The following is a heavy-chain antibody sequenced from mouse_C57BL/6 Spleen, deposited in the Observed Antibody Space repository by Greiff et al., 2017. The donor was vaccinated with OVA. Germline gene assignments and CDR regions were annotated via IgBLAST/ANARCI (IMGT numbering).Heavy chain of an antibody. Sequence: VQLKESGPELVKPGASVKMSCKASGYTFTDYNMHWVKQSHGKSLEWIGYINPNNGGTSYNQKFKGKATLTVNKSSSTAYMELRSLTSEDSAVYYCARGGIYLFDYAMDYWGQGTSVTVSS. J-gene: IGHJ4*01. CDR1: GYTFTDYN. CDR3: ARGGIYLFDYAMDY. D-gene: IGHD5-5*01. CDR2: INPNNGGT. V-gene: IGHV1-22*01.